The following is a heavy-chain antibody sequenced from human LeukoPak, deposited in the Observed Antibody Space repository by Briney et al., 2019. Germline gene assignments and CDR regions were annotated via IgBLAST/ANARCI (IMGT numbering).Heavy chain of an antibody. CDR3: ARAGYSGYANY. V-gene: IGHV4-34*01. J-gene: IGHJ4*02. CDR1: GGSFSGYY. D-gene: IGHD5-12*01. Sequence: SETLSLTCAVYGGSFSGYYWSWIRQPPGKGLEWIGEINHSGSTNYNPSLKSRVTISVDTSKNQFSLKLSSVTAADTAVYYCARAGYSGYANYWGQGTLVTVSS. CDR2: INHSGST.